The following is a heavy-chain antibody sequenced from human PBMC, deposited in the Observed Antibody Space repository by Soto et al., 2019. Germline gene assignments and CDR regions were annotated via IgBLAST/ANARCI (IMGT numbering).Heavy chain of an antibody. CDR1: GFTFSSYG. CDR2: IWYDGSNK. J-gene: IGHJ6*02. CDR3: ARGPYRIPSSNGMDV. V-gene: IGHV3-33*01. D-gene: IGHD3-16*02. Sequence: QVQLVESGGGVVQPGRSLRLSCAASGFTFSSYGMHWVRQAPGKGLEWVAVIWYDGSNKYYADSVKGRFTTSRDNSKNTLYLQMNSLRAEDTAVYYCARGPYRIPSSNGMDVWGQGTTVTVSS.